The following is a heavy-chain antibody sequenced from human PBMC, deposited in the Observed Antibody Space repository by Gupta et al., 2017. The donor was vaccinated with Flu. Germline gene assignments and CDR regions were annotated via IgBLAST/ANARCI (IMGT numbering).Heavy chain of an antibody. J-gene: IGHJ3*02. D-gene: IGHD1-1*01. CDR2: ISRISRFT. V-gene: IGHV3-21*06. CDR3: AKNRASGTTKGAFDT. Sequence: MHWVRQDPGRGLEWVSSISRISRFTFYADSVKGRFSISRDNAKNSVYLQMNSLRAEDTAVYYCAKNRASGTTKGAFDTWGQGTMLIVSA.